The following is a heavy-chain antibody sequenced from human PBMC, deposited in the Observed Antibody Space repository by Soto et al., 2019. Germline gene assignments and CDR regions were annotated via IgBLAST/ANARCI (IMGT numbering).Heavy chain of an antibody. V-gene: IGHV4-39*01. CDR3: ARQRGHYFDGIGYPDY. CDR1: PDSLTRGSYY. D-gene: IGHD3-22*01. J-gene: IGHJ4*01. Sequence: SETLSLTCTVSPDSLTRGSYYLGWIRQPPGKGLEWIGTIYYIWTTYYSPSLKSRVTMSVDTSKNQFSLKLSSVTAADTAVYFCARQRGHYFDGIGYPDYWAHGALVTVSS. CDR2: IYYIWTT.